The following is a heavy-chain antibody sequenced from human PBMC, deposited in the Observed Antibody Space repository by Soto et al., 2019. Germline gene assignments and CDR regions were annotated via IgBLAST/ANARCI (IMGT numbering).Heavy chain of an antibody. CDR2: IYYSGST. CDR3: ARAEWLSIPVYYNGMDV. D-gene: IGHD2-21*01. J-gene: IGHJ6*01. Sequence: QVQLQESGPGLVKPSETLSLTCTVSGGSVTSGSYFWSWVRQPPGKGLEWIGHIYYSGSTNYNPALDSRVVVSVDTSQNQYALKLSSGAAAGMAMCHCARAEWLSIPVYYNGMDVWGRGTTVSVSS. CDR1: GGSVTSGSYF. V-gene: IGHV4-61*01.